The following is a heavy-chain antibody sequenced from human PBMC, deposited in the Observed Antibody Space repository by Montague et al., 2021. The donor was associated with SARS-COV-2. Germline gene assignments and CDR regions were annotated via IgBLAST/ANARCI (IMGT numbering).Heavy chain of an antibody. Sequence: SETLSLTCTISGGSISSRSYYWGWIRQPPGQGLEGIGGIYYSGNTYYNPSLKSRVSISVATSRSQFSLKVNSVTAADTAVYDCARQNRGLWSGEWLFDYWGQGVLVTVSS. J-gene: IGHJ4*02. CDR2: IYYSGNT. CDR1: GGSISSRSYY. V-gene: IGHV4-39*01. D-gene: IGHD3-10*01. CDR3: ARQNRGLWSGEWLFDY.